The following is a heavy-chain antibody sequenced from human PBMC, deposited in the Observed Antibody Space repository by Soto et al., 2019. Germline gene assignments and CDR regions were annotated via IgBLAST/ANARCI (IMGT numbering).Heavy chain of an antibody. V-gene: IGHV4-34*01. D-gene: IGHD6-6*01. J-gene: IGHJ6*02. Sequence: PSETLSLTCTIYGGSFSGYYWTWIRQPPGKGLEWIGEINHSGTTNYSPSPKRRVSISVDTSKDKLSLNLSSVTAADTAVYYCASGKTRTARPSLRYYYYGLDVWGQRTTVTVSS. CDR1: GGSFSGYY. CDR3: ASGKTRTARPSLRYYYYGLDV. CDR2: INHSGTT.